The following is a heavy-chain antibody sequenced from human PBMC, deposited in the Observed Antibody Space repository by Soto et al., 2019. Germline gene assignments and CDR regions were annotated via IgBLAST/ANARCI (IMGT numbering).Heavy chain of an antibody. Sequence: QVQLVESGGGVVQPGRSLRLSCAASGFPFTSYGMHWVGEGPDKGLEWLAIISYDGSDKYYADSVKGRFTISRDNSKNTLYLQMNSLRPEDTALYYCVGGQYYFDYRGQGTLVIVSS. CDR2: ISYDGSDK. V-gene: IGHV3-30*03. CDR1: GFPFTSYG. CDR3: VGGQYYFDY. D-gene: IGHD3-10*01. J-gene: IGHJ4*02.